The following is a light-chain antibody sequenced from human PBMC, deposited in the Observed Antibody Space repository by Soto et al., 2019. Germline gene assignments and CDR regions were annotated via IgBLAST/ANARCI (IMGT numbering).Light chain of an antibody. V-gene: IGKV3D-15*01. CDR3: QHYGGVWT. CDR2: GAS. Sequence: EIVMTQSPATLSVSPGERATLSCRASQSVSSNLAWYQQKPGQAPRLLIYGASSRATGIPDRFSGSGSGTDFTLTISSLQPDDFATYHCQHYGGVWTFGQGTKVDIK. J-gene: IGKJ1*01. CDR1: QSVSSN.